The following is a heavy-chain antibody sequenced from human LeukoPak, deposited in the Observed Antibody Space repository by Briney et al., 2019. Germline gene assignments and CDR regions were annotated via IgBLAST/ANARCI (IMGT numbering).Heavy chain of an antibody. CDR3: ARLDDYGGNSR. D-gene: IGHD4-23*01. V-gene: IGHV4-59*08. Sequence: PSETLSLTCTVSGDSINTYYWSWIRQPPGKGLEWIGFIYYSGSTDYNPSLKSRVTISVDTSKNQFSLKLSSVTAADTAVYYCARLDDYGGNSRWGQGTLVTVSS. J-gene: IGHJ4*02. CDR2: IYYSGST. CDR1: GDSINTYY.